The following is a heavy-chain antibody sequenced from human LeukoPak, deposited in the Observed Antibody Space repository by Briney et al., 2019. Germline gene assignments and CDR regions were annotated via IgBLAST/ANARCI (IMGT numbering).Heavy chain of an antibody. CDR2: IYYSGST. CDR1: GGSISSSSYY. J-gene: IGHJ4*02. V-gene: IGHV4-39*01. D-gene: IGHD1-26*01. Sequence: PSETLSLTCTVSGGSISSSSYYWGWIRQPPGKGLEWIGSIYYSGSTYYNPSLKSRVTISVDTSKNQFSLSLTSVTAADTAVYYCATLGLLRGAGFNLATHFDYWGQGTLVAVSS. CDR3: ATLGLLRGAGFNLATHFDY.